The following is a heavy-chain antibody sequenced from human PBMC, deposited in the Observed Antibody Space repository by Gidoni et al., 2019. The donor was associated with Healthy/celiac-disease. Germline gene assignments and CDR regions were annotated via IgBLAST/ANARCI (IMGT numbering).Heavy chain of an antibody. CDR1: GYSFTSYW. J-gene: IGHJ5*02. CDR3: ARHPRITGTYNWFDP. D-gene: IGHD1-20*01. CDR2: IDPSDSYT. V-gene: IGHV5-10-1*03. Sequence: EVQLVQSGAEVKKPGESLRISCKGSGYSFTSYWISWVRQMPGKGLEWMGRIDPSDSYTNYSPSFQGHVTISADKSISTAYLQWSSLKASDTAMYYCARHPRITGTYNWFDPWGQGTLVTVSS.